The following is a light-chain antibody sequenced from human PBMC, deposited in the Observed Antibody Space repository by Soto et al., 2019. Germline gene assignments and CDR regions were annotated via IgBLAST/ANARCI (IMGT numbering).Light chain of an antibody. J-gene: IGLJ3*02. CDR3: NSYTTSRTWV. Sequence: QSVLTQPASVSGSPGQSITISCTGSSSDVGHYNYVSWYQQHPGKAPKLMIYDVNNRPSGVSNRFSGSKSGNTASLTISGLLPEDEADYYCNSYTTSRTWVFGGGTKLTVL. CDR2: DVN. V-gene: IGLV2-14*01. CDR1: SSDVGHYNY.